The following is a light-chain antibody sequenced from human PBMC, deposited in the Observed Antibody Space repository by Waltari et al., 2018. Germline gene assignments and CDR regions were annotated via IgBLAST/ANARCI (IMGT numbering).Light chain of an antibody. CDR1: ALPKNT. J-gene: IGLJ1*01. V-gene: IGLV3-16*01. CDR2: NDR. CDR3: LSVDNSGSYV. Sequence: SYKLTQPPSVSVSLGQMARIPCSGEALPKNTAYWYQQKPGQVPVLLIYNDRERPSGIPERFSGSSSGTVATLTITGVQAEDEADYYCLSVDNSGSYVFGSGTTVIVL.